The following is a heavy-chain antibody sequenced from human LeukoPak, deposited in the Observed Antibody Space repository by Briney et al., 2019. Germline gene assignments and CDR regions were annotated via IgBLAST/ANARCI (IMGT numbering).Heavy chain of an antibody. CDR2: ISSNSDDI. CDR3: AKDRYCTSSSCPIDY. V-gene: IGHV3-9*01. J-gene: IGHJ4*02. D-gene: IGHD2-15*01. Sequence: GGSLRLSCVGSGFNFDEYAMHWVRQPPGKGLEWVSGISSNSDDIGYTDSVKGRFTISRDSAKKSLYLQMNSLRAEDTALYYCAKDRYCTSSSCPIDYWGRGTLVTVSS. CDR1: GFNFDEYA.